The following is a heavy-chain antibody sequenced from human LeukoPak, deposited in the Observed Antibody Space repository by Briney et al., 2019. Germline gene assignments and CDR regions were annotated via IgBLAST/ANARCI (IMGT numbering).Heavy chain of an antibody. CDR3: ARGPTGYYYDRSGYYP. J-gene: IGHJ5*02. V-gene: IGHV4-34*01. CDR2: INHSGST. Sequence: PSETLSLTCAVYGGSFSGYYWSWIRQPPGKGLEWIGEINHSGSTNYNPSLKSRVTISVDTSKNQFSLKLSSVTAADTAVYYCARGPTGYYYDRSGYYPWGQGTLVTVSS. CDR1: GGSFSGYY. D-gene: IGHD3-22*01.